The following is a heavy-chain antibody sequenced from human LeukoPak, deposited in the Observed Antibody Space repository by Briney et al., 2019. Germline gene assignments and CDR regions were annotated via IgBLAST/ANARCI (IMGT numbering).Heavy chain of an antibody. J-gene: IGHJ3*02. CDR2: INPSGAGT. D-gene: IGHD1-26*01. CDR1: GYSFSTYY. V-gene: IGHV1-46*01. CDR3: ATAPPCIGTYGGVPFDM. Sequence: GASVNVSCKASGYSFSTYYTHWVRQAPGQGLEWIGLINPSGAGTNYAQKFQGRVSVTRDTSTTTVYMELSSLRSDDTAVYYCATAPPCIGTYGGVPFDMWGQGTMVTVSS.